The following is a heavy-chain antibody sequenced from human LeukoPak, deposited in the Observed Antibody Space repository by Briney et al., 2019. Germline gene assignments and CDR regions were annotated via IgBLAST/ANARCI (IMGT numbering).Heavy chain of an antibody. CDR1: EDTFTYYH. CDR3: ATEAPRSYYFDY. CDR2: VYATGGTT. Sequence: ASVRVSFKASEDTFTYYHIHWVRQAPGQGVEWMGAVYATGGTTINTQNFQGRVTMTRDTSTGTVYMELSSLRFEDTAMYYCATEAPRSYYFDYWGQGILVTVSS. J-gene: IGHJ4*02. V-gene: IGHV1-46*01.